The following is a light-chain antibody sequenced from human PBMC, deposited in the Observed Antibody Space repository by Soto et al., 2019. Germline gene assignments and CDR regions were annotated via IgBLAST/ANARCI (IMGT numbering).Light chain of an antibody. CDR2: SAS. V-gene: IGKV3-15*01. J-gene: IGKJ5*01. Sequence: ETVMTQSPGTLSVSPGERATLSCRASQSISSSLAWYQQKPAQAPRLLIYSASTRATGIPVRFSGNGSGTEFTLTISSLQSEDFAFYYCQQYNNWPITFGQGTRLEIK. CDR3: QQYNNWPIT. CDR1: QSISSS.